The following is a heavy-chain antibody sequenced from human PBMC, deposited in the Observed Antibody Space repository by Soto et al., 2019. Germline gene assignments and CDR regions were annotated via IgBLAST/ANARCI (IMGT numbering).Heavy chain of an antibody. CDR3: ARVAVAGTYFDY. CDR2: FYNNENP. CDR1: GGSISSYY. V-gene: IGHV4-4*08. D-gene: IGHD6-19*01. Sequence: PSETLSLTCTVSGGSISSYYWSWIRQPPGKGLEWIGTFYNNENPNYNPSLKSRVTISVDTSKNQFSLKLSSVTAADTAVYYCARVAVAGTYFDYWGQGTLVTVSS. J-gene: IGHJ4*02.